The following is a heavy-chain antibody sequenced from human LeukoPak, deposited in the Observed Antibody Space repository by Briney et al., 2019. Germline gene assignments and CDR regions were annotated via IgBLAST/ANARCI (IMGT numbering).Heavy chain of an antibody. D-gene: IGHD2-15*01. CDR3: ARDPVVVAATPGRGMDV. J-gene: IGHJ6*02. CDR1: GDSVSSNSAA. V-gene: IGHV6-1*01. CDR2: TYYRSKWYN. Sequence: SQTLSLTCAISGDSVSSNSAAWNWIRQSPSRGLEWLGRTYYRSKWYNDYAVSVKSRITINPDTSKNQFSLQLNSVTPEDTAVYYCARDPVVVAATPGRGMDVRGQGTTVTVSS.